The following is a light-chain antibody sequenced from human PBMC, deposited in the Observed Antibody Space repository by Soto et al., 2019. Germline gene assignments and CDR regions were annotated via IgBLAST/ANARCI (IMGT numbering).Light chain of an antibody. V-gene: IGKV4-1*01. CDR1: ESVLHSSNNKKY. Sequence: DIVLSHSPASLAVSLGEKATITCKYRESVLHSSNNKKYLAWHQQRPGQPPKXXXHWGSTRGSGVPDRFSACGSGTDFTLTISSLKAEDVAVYYCQQYYSTIITFGQGTRLEI. CDR3: QQYYSTIIT. J-gene: IGKJ5*01. CDR2: WGS.